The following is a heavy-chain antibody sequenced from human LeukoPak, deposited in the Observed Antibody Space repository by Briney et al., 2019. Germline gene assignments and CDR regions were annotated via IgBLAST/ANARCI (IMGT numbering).Heavy chain of an antibody. Sequence: GGSLRLSCAASGFTFSNAWMSWVRQVPGKGLEWVGRIKSKTDGGTTDYGAPVNGRFTISRDDSKTTLYLQMNSLKTEDTAVYYCTTYGSGRSQFYYYNGMDVWGQGTTVTVSS. CDR3: TTYGSGRSQFYYYNGMDV. J-gene: IGHJ6*02. CDR1: GFTFSNAW. V-gene: IGHV3-15*01. D-gene: IGHD3-10*01. CDR2: IKSKTDGGTT.